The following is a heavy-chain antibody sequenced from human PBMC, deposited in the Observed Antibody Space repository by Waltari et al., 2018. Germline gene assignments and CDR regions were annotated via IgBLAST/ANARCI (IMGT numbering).Heavy chain of an antibody. Sequence: LQLQESGPGLMKPSETLSLTCTVSGGSISTNYNWGWIRQPPGKGLEWMGNMQYRGSTFYNPSLESRVTISLDTWKNQFSLRLSSVGAADTAVYFCGRIAFGDEGGYFQYWGQGTLVTVSS. CDR1: GGSISTNYN. CDR2: MQYRGST. J-gene: IGHJ1*01. D-gene: IGHD4-17*01. V-gene: IGHV4-39*01. CDR3: GRIAFGDEGGYFQY.